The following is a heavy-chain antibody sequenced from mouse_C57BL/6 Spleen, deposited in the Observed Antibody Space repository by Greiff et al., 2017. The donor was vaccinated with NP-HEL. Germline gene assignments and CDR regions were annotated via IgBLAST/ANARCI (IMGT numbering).Heavy chain of an antibody. CDR2: IRNKANGYTK. V-gene: IGHV7-3*01. CDR1: GFTFTDDY. CDR3: ARYNYSNWVYAMDY. Sequence: EVKVEESGGGLVQPGGSLSLSCAASGFTFTDDYMSWVRQPPGKALEWLGFIRNKANGYTKEYSASVKGRFTISRDNSQSILYLQMNALRAEDSATYYCARYNYSNWVYAMDYWGQGTSVTVSS. D-gene: IGHD2-5*01. J-gene: IGHJ4*01.